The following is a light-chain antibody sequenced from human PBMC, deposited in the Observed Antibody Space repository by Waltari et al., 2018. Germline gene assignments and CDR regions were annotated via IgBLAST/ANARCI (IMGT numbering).Light chain of an antibody. J-gene: IGLJ3*02. Sequence: QSVLTQPPSASGTPGQRVTISCSGSFSSIGSNAVNWYQQLPGTAPKLLIYTNSQRPSVVPDRFSGSKSVTSASLVISGLQSEDEADYYCAAWDDSLNGWVFGGGTKLTVL. CDR1: FSSIGSNA. CDR2: TNS. CDR3: AAWDDSLNGWV. V-gene: IGLV1-44*01.